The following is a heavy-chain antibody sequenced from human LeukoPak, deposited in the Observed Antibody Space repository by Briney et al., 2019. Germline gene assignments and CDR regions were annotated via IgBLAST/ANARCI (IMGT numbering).Heavy chain of an antibody. Sequence: SETLSLTCTVSGGSIRSSYYYWGWIRQPPGKGLEWIGSIYDSGSTYYNPSLKSRVTISVDTSKNQFSLKLSSVTAADTAVYYCARHPSHSSTWFYEYWGQGTLVTVSS. J-gene: IGHJ4*02. CDR3: ARHPSHSSTWFYEY. D-gene: IGHD6-13*01. CDR2: IYDSGST. V-gene: IGHV4-39*01. CDR1: GGSIRSSYYY.